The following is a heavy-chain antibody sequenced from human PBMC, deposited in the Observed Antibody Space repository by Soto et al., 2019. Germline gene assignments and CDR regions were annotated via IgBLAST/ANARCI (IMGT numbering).Heavy chain of an antibody. J-gene: IGHJ6*02. CDR1: GFTFSSYA. Sequence: EVQLLESGGGLVQPGGSLRLSCAASGFTFSSYAMSWVRQAPGKGLEWVSAISGSGGSTYYADSVKGRFTISRDNSKNTLYLQMNSLRAEDTAVYYCANYPVVAAAGQYHYYGMDVWGQGTTVTVSS. V-gene: IGHV3-23*01. D-gene: IGHD6-13*01. CDR3: ANYPVVAAAGQYHYYGMDV. CDR2: ISGSGGST.